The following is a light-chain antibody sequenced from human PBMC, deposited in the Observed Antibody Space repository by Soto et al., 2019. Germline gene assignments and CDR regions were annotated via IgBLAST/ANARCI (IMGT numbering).Light chain of an antibody. CDR1: SSDVGGYKF. Sequence: QSALTQPASVSGSPGQSITISCTGTSSDVGGYKFVSWYQQHPGKAPKLMIYEVSNRPSGVSNRFSGSKSGNTASLTISGLQAEDEADYYCSSYTTSSTRVFGGGTQRPS. V-gene: IGLV2-14*01. CDR3: SSYTTSSTRV. J-gene: IGLJ3*02. CDR2: EVS.